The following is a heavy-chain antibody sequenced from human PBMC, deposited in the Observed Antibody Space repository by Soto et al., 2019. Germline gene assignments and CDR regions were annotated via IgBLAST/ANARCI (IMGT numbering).Heavy chain of an antibody. CDR3: AKVGYYDSSGYSIYYYGMDV. J-gene: IGHJ6*02. CDR1: GFNVSTNY. D-gene: IGHD3-22*01. V-gene: IGHV3-53*01. CDR2: IYSGGTT. Sequence: EVQLVESGGGLMQPGGSLRLSCAASGFNVSTNYMTWVRQAPGKGLEWVSVIYSGGTTYYADSVKGRFIISRDNSKNTLYLQMNSLRAEDTAVYYCAKVGYYDSSGYSIYYYGMDVWGQGTTVTVSS.